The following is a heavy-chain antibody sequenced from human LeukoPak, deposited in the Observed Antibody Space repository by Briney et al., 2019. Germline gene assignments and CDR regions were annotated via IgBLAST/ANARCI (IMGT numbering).Heavy chain of an antibody. Sequence: ASVKVSCKASGYTFTSYAMNWVRQAPGQGLEWMGWININTGNPTYAQGFTGRFVFSLDTSVSTAYLQISSLKAEDTAVYYCARGSYDYVWGSYRWYYFDYWGQGTLVTVSS. V-gene: IGHV7-4-1*02. CDR2: ININTGNP. D-gene: IGHD3-16*02. CDR3: ARGSYDYVWGSYRWYYFDY. CDR1: GYTFTSYA. J-gene: IGHJ4*02.